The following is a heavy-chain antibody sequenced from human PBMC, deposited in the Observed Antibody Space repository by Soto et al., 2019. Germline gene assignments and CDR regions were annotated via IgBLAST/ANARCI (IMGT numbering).Heavy chain of an antibody. V-gene: IGHV3-23*01. Sequence: GGSLRLSCAASGFTFSSYAMSWVRQAPGKGLEWVSAISGSGGSTYYADSVKGRFTISRDNSKNTLYRQMNSLRAEDTAVYYCAKDEGVESGSYFDYWGQGTLVTVSS. D-gene: IGHD1-26*01. CDR2: ISGSGGST. J-gene: IGHJ4*02. CDR1: GFTFSSYA. CDR3: AKDEGVESGSYFDY.